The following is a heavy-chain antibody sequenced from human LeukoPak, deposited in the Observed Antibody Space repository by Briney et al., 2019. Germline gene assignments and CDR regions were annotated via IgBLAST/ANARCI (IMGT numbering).Heavy chain of an antibody. D-gene: IGHD6-19*01. J-gene: IGHJ4*02. CDR3: ARSLLGSGWCYDF. CDR1: GFIFSSYW. CDR2: INKDGSEK. V-gene: IGHV3-7*01. Sequence: GGSLRLSCAASGFIFSSYWMGWVRQAPGKGLEWVANINKDGSEKYYVDSVKGRFTISRDNAKNSLYLQMNSLRVEDTAVYYCARSLLGSGWCYDFWGQGTLVTVSS.